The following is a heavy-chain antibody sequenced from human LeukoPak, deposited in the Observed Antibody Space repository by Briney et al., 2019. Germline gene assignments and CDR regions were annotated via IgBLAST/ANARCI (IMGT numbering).Heavy chain of an antibody. CDR3: ARDEPRDGYLWDWFDP. CDR2: INPNSGGT. V-gene: IGHV1-2*02. Sequence: ASVKVSCKASGYTFTGYYMHWVRQAPGQGLEWMGWINPNSGGTNYAQKFQGRVTMTRDTSISTAYMELSRLRSDDTAVYYCARDEPRDGYLWDWFDPWCQGTLVTVSS. D-gene: IGHD5-24*01. J-gene: IGHJ5*02. CDR1: GYTFTGYY.